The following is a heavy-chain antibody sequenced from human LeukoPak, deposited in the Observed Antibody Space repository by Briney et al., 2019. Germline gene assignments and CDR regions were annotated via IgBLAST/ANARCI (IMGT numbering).Heavy chain of an antibody. J-gene: IGHJ5*02. CDR2: IYPTGST. V-gene: IGHV4-61*02. CDR3: ARAVGSSESNWFDP. D-gene: IGHD3-10*01. Sequence: TLSLTCTVSGGSITSGSYYWSWIRQPAGKGLEWIGRIYPTGSTSYNPSLKSRVTISVDTCKSQFSLKLSSVTAADTAVYYCARAVGSSESNWFDPWGQGTLATVSS. CDR1: GGSITSGSYY.